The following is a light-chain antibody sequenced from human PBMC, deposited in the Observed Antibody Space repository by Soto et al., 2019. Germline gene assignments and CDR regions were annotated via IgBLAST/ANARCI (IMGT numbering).Light chain of an antibody. CDR2: GAS. J-gene: IGKJ2*01. V-gene: IGKV3-20*01. CDR1: QSVSSSY. CDR3: QQYGSSPMYT. Sequence: EIVLTQSPGTLSLSPGERATLSCRASQSVSSSYLAWYQQKPGQAPRLLTYGASSRSTGIPDRFSGSGSGTDFSLPISRLEPEDFAVYYCQQYGSSPMYTFGQGTKLEIK.